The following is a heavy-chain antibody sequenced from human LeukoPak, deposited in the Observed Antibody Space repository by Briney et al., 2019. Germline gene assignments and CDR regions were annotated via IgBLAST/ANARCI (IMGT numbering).Heavy chain of an antibody. D-gene: IGHD4-11*01. J-gene: IGHJ4*02. CDR3: ARSTVTTLLFDY. CDR1: GGSISSGGYY. CDR2: IYYSGST. V-gene: IGHV4-31*03. Sequence: PSQTLSLTCTVSGGSISSGGYYWSWIRQHPGKGLEWIGYIYYSGSTFYNPSLKSRVTISVDTSKNQFSLKLSSVTAAGTAVYYCARSTVTTLLFDYWGQGTLVTVSS.